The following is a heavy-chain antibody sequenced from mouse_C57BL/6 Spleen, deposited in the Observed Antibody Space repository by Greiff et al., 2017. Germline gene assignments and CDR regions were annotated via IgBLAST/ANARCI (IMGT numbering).Heavy chain of an antibody. CDR3: ARPYGSSYDWYFDV. D-gene: IGHD1-1*01. J-gene: IGHJ1*03. V-gene: IGHV5-9*01. CDR1: GFTFSSYT. Sequence: EVMLVESGGGLVKPGGSLKLSCAASGFTFSSYTMSWVRQTPEKRLEWVATISGGGGNTYYPDSVKGRFTISRDNAKNTLYLQMSSLRSEDTALYYCARPYGSSYDWYFDVWGTGTTVTVSS. CDR2: ISGGGGNT.